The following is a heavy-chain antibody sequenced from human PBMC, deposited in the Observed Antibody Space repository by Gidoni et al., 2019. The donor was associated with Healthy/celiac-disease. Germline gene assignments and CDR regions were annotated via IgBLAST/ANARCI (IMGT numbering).Heavy chain of an antibody. Sequence: QVQLVQSGAEVKKPGASVKVSCTASGYTFTGYYMHWVRQAPGQGLEWMGWINPNSGGTNYAQKLQGRVTMTRDTSISTAYMELSRLRSDDTAVYYCARDAFLYCSGGSCYSRAFDIWGQGTMVTVSS. CDR1: GYTFTGYY. D-gene: IGHD2-15*01. J-gene: IGHJ3*02. CDR3: ARDAFLYCSGGSCYSRAFDI. CDR2: INPNSGGT. V-gene: IGHV1-2*02.